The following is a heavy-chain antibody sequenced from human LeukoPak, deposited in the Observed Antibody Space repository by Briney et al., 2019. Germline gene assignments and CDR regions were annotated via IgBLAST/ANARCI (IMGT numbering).Heavy chain of an antibody. Sequence: SETLSLTCAVYGGSFSGYYWSWIRQPPGKGLEWIGEINHSGSTNYNPSLKSRVTISVDTSKNQFSLKLSSVTAADTAVYYCARRGYYYYYYMDVWGKGTTVTISS. CDR3: ARRGYYYYYYMDV. CDR1: GGSFSGYY. V-gene: IGHV4-34*01. CDR2: INHSGST. J-gene: IGHJ6*03.